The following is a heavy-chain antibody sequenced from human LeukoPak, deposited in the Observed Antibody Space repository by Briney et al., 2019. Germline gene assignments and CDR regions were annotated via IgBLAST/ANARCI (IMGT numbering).Heavy chain of an antibody. D-gene: IGHD1-20*01. V-gene: IGHV3-7*01. CDR2: IKKDGSEE. Sequence: QPGGSLRLSCAASEFTFSDYWMGWVRQAPGKGPEWVANIKKDGSEEHYVDSVKGRFTVSRDNAKNSLFLQMNSLRVEDTAVYYCATYDNWVAGDVWGQGTTVSVSS. J-gene: IGHJ6*02. CDR3: ATYDNWVAGDV. CDR1: EFTFSDYW.